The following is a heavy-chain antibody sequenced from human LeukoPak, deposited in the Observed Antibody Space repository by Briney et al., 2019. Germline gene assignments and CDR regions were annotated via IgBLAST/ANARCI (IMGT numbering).Heavy chain of an antibody. CDR2: IYHSGST. V-gene: IGHV4-38-2*01. J-gene: IGHJ4*02. D-gene: IGHD2-2*01. Sequence: SETLSLTCAVSGYSISSGYYWGWIRQPPGKGLEWIGSIYHSGSTYYNPSLKSRVTISVDTSKNQFSLKLSSVTAADTAVYYCASGRPAAANYWGQGTLVTVSS. CDR3: ASGRPAAANY. CDR1: GYSISSGYY.